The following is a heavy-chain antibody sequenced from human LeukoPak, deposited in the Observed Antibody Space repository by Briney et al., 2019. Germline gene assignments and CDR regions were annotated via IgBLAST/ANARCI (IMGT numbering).Heavy chain of an antibody. CDR2: INPSGGST. Sequence: ASVKVSCKASGYTFTSYYMHWVRQAPGQGLEWMGIINPSGGSTSYAQKFQGRVTMTRDMSTSTVYMELSGLRSEDTAVYYCARDGVLRFLEWLPTTNYYYYYMDVWSKGTTVTVSS. V-gene: IGHV1-46*01. CDR3: ARDGVLRFLEWLPTTNYYYYYMDV. D-gene: IGHD3-3*01. CDR1: GYTFTSYY. J-gene: IGHJ6*03.